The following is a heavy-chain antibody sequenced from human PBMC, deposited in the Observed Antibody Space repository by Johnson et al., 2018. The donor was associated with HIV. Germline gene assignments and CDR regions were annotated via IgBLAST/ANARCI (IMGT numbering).Heavy chain of an antibody. CDR2: IYSGGST. CDR1: GFTVSSNY. V-gene: IGHV3-53*01. Sequence: VQLVESGGGLIQPGGSLRLSCAASGFTVSSNYMSWVRQAPGKGLEWVSVIYSGGSTYYADSVKGRFTISRDNSKNTLYLQMNSRGAEDTAVYYCARGRDCYNLDAFDIWGQGTMVTVSS. CDR3: ARGRDCYNLDAFDI. D-gene: IGHD5-24*01. J-gene: IGHJ3*02.